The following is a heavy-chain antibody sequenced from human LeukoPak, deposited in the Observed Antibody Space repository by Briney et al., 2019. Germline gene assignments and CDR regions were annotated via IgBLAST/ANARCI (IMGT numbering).Heavy chain of an antibody. CDR3: AKDLSSSSWYLRAFDI. V-gene: IGHV3-48*01. CDR2: ISSSSSTI. D-gene: IGHD6-13*01. J-gene: IGHJ3*02. CDR1: GFTFSSYS. Sequence: GGSLRLSCAASGFTFSSYSMNWVRQAPGKGLEWVSFISSSSSTIYYADSVKGRFTISRDNSKNTLYLQMNSLRAEDTAVYYCAKDLSSSSWYLRAFDIWGQGTMVTVSS.